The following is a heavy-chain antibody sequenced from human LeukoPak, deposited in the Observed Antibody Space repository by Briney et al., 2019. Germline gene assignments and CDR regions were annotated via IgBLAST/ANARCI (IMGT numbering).Heavy chain of an antibody. Sequence: GGSLRLSCAASGFTFRDYNINWFRQAPGRGLEWVGFIRSKADGGTTEYAASVKGRFTISRDDSKNVAYLQIDNLRAEDTALYYCARDDRPYGHDFDYWGQGTLVTVSS. CDR1: GFTFRDYN. CDR2: IRSKADGGTT. J-gene: IGHJ4*02. CDR3: ARDDRPYGHDFDY. V-gene: IGHV3-49*03. D-gene: IGHD4-17*01.